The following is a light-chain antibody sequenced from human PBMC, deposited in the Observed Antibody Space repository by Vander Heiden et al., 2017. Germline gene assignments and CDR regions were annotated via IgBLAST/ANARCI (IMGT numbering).Light chain of an antibody. J-gene: IGLJ2*01. CDR1: SSAVGGYNY. Sequence: SALTQPASVSGSPGQSITISCTGTSSAVGGYNYVSWYQQHPGKAPKLMIYEVSNRPSGVSNRFSGSKSGNTASLTISGLQAEDEADYYCSSYTSSSTLVFGGGTKLTVL. CDR3: SSYTSSSTLV. V-gene: IGLV2-14*01. CDR2: EVS.